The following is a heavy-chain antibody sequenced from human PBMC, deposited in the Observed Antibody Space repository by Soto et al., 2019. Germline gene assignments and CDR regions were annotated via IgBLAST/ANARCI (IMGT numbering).Heavy chain of an antibody. V-gene: IGHV1-18*01. CDR3: ARGSSPVDFDY. D-gene: IGHD6-13*01. CDR1: GYTFTSYG. CDR2: INTYNGNT. Sequence: GASVKVSCKASGYTFTSYGINWVRQAPGQGLEWMGWINTYNGNTNFAQRLQGRVTMTTEASTSTAYMELRSLRPDDTAVYYCARGSSPVDFDYWGQGTLVTVSS. J-gene: IGHJ4*02.